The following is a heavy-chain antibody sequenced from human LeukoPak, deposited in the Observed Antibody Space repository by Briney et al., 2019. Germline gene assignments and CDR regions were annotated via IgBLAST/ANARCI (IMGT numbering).Heavy chain of an antibody. CDR2: MNPNSGNT. D-gene: IGHD3-9*01. V-gene: IGHV1-8*01. CDR3: TTAGERPIRYFDY. CDR1: GYSFSSYD. J-gene: IGHJ4*02. Sequence: ASVKVSCKASGYSFSSYDINWVRQATGQGLEWMGRMNPNSGNTGYAQKFQGRVTMTRNTSINTAYMEVSGLISEDTAVYFCTTAGERPIRYFDYWGQGTLVTVSS.